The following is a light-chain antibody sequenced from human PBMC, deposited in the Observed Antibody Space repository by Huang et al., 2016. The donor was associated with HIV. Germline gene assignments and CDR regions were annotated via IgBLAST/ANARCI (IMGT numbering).Light chain of an antibody. CDR2: GSS. CDR1: QSVSSSY. Sequence: EIVLTQSPGTLFLSPGERATLSCRASQSVSSSYVAWYQQKPGQAPRRVIHGSSSSATGIPDRVNGSGSGTDFTLTISRLEPEDFSVYYCQQYGTSPQTFGQGTKVEIK. J-gene: IGKJ1*01. CDR3: QQYGTSPQT. V-gene: IGKV3-20*01.